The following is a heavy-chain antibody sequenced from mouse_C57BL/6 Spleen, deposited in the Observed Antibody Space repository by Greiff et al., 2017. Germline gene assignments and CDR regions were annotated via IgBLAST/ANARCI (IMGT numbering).Heavy chain of an antibody. V-gene: IGHV1-64*01. CDR3: ARSGYGSSYRDFDV. Sequence: VQLQQPGAELVKPGASVKLSCKASGYTFTSYWMHWVKQRPGQGLEWIGMIHPNSGSTNYNEKFKSKATLTVDKSSSTAYMQLSSLTSEDSAVYYCARSGYGSSYRDFDVWGTGTTVTVSS. CDR1: GYTFTSYW. CDR2: IHPNSGST. J-gene: IGHJ1*03. D-gene: IGHD1-1*01.